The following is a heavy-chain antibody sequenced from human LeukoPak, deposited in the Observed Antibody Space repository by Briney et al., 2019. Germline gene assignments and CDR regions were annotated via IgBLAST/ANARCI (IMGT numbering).Heavy chain of an antibody. V-gene: IGHV3-66*01. CDR3: ARGRSVSYYDY. CDR1: GFTVSSNY. D-gene: IGHD1-26*01. Sequence: GGSLRLSCAASGFTVSSNYVSWVRQAPGKGLEWVSSIYRDGSTYYADSVKGRFAISRDNAKNTLFLQMNSLRAEDTAVYYCARGRSVSYYDYWGQGTLVTVSS. J-gene: IGHJ4*02. CDR2: IYRDGST.